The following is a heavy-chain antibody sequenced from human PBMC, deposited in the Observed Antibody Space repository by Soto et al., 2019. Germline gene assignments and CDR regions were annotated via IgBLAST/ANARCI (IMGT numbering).Heavy chain of an antibody. V-gene: IGHV1-3*01. D-gene: IGHD3-22*01. CDR2: INAGNGNT. Sequence: ASVKVSCXASGYTFTSYAMHWVRQAPGQRLEWMGWINAGNGNTKYSQKFQGRVTITRDTSASTAYMELSSLRSEDTAVYYCARENYYDSSGYRYYFDYWGQGTLVTVSS. CDR3: ARENYYDSSGYRYYFDY. J-gene: IGHJ4*02. CDR1: GYTFTSYA.